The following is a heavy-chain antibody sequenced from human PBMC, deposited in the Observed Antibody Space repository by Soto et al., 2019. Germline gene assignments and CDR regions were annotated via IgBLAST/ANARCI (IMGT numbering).Heavy chain of an antibody. V-gene: IGHV3-9*01. D-gene: IGHD5-18*01. Sequence: GGSLRLSCAASGFTFDDYAMHWVRQAPGKGLEWVSGISWNSGSIGYADSVKGRFTISRDNAKNSLYLQMNSLRAEDTALYYCAKDGSNWGTAMGIDYWGQGT. CDR3: AKDGSNWGTAMGIDY. CDR2: ISWNSGSI. CDR1: GFTFDDYA. J-gene: IGHJ4*02.